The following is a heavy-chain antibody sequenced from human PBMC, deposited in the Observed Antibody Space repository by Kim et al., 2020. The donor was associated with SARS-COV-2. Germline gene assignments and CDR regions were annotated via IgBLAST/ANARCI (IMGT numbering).Heavy chain of an antibody. Sequence: DSVTGRFTISRDNPKNTLYLQMNSLRAEETAVYYCARDTPLEWLLVGYMDVWGKGTTVTVSS. D-gene: IGHD3-3*01. J-gene: IGHJ6*03. CDR3: ARDTPLEWLLVGYMDV. V-gene: IGHV3-30*07.